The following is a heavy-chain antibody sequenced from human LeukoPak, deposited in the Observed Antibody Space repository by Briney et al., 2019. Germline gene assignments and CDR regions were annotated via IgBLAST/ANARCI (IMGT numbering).Heavy chain of an antibody. Sequence: GGSLRLSCAASGFTLSSYSMNWARQAPGKGLEWVSSISSSSTYIYYADSVKGRFTISRDNAKNSLYLQMNSLRAEDTAVYYCARVSPDYCSSTSCQYYFDYWGQGTLVTVSS. D-gene: IGHD2-2*01. CDR3: ARVSPDYCSSTSCQYYFDY. V-gene: IGHV3-21*01. CDR1: GFTLSSYS. J-gene: IGHJ4*02. CDR2: ISSSSTYI.